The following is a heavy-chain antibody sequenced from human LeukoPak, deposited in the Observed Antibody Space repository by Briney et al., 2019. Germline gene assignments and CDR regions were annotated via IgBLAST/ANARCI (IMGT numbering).Heavy chain of an antibody. D-gene: IGHD3-10*01. J-gene: IGHJ3*02. CDR2: INHSGST. V-gene: IGHV4-34*01. CDR3: ARARRITMVRGVGYAFDI. Sequence: SETLSLTCAVYGGSFSGYYWSWIRQPPGKGLEWIGEINHSGSTNYNPSLKSRVTISVDTSKNQFSLKLSSVTAADTAVYYCARARRITMVRGVGYAFDIWGQGTMVTVSS. CDR1: GGSFSGYY.